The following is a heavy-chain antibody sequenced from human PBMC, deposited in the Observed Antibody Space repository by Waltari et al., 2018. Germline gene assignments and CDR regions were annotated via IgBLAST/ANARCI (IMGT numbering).Heavy chain of an antibody. D-gene: IGHD5-12*01. V-gene: IGHV4-30-4*08. J-gene: IGHJ3*02. CDR1: GGSNSSGDYY. CDR3: ARVGGYSGYDSFTFDI. Sequence: QVQRQESGPGLVKPSQTLSLTCTVSGGSNSSGDYYWSWIRQPPGKGLEWIGYIYYSGSTYYNPSLKSRVTISVDTSKNQFSLKLSSVTAADTAVYYCARVGGYSGYDSFTFDIWGQGTMVTVSS. CDR2: IYYSGST.